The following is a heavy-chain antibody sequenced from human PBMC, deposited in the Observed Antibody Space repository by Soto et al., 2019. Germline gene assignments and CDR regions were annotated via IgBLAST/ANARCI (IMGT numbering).Heavy chain of an antibody. CDR1: GFNFSSYS. V-gene: IGHV3-21*01. Sequence: PGGSLRLSCAASGFNFSSYSMNWVRQAPGKGLEWVSSISSSSSYIYYADSVKGRFTISRDNAKNSLYLQMNSLRAEDTAVYYCARDHPLHFDYWGQGTLVTVSS. CDR3: ARDHPLHFDY. CDR2: ISSSSSYI. J-gene: IGHJ4*02.